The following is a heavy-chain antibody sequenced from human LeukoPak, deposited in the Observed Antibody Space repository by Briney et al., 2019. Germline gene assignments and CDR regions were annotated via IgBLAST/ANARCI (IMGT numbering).Heavy chain of an antibody. Sequence: ASVKVSCKASGYTFTSYGISWVRQAPGQGLEWMGWISAYNGNTNYAQKLQGRVTMTTDTSTSTAYMELRSLRSEDTAVYYCARVRYSSTSTYYYYYYMDVWGKGTTVTVSS. D-gene: IGHD6-13*01. CDR3: ARVRYSSTSTYYYYYYMDV. CDR1: GYTFTSYG. CDR2: ISAYNGNT. V-gene: IGHV1-18*01. J-gene: IGHJ6*03.